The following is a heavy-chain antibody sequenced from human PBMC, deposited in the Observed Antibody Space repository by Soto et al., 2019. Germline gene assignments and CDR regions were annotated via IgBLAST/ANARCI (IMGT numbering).Heavy chain of an antibody. D-gene: IGHD3-10*01. CDR1: GFSLRTKGVG. J-gene: IGHJ3*02. CDR3: ARIKVVRGVIITDAFDT. CDR2: IYWDDDQ. V-gene: IGHV2-5*02. Sequence: QVTLKESGRTLVKPTQTLTLTCSFSGFSLRTKGVGVGWIRQPPGKALECLARIYWDDDQRYNPSLKSRLTIAKDTSRNQVVLTMTNMDPVDTATYYCARIKVVRGVIITDAFDTWGQGTMVTVSS.